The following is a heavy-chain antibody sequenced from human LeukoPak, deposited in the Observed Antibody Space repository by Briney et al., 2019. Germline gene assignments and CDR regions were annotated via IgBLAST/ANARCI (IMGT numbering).Heavy chain of an antibody. D-gene: IGHD3-22*01. CDR1: GFTFSNFW. CDR3: ARVYETNGYLY. V-gene: IGHV3-74*01. J-gene: IGHJ4*02. Sequence: PGGSLRLSCAASGFTFSNFWMHWVRQAPGKGLVWVALIYGDGSFTRYADSVKGRFTISRDNAKNTVYLQMNSLRVEDTAVYNCARVYETNGYLYWGQGSLVTVSS. CDR2: IYGDGSFT.